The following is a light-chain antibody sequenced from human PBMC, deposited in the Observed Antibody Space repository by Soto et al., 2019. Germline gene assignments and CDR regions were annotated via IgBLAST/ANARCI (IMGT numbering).Light chain of an antibody. J-gene: IGLJ7*01. Sequence: QTVVTQEPSFSVSPGGTVTLTCGLSSGSVSTSYYPSWYQQTPGQDPRTLIYSTNTRSSGFPDRFSGSILGNKAALTITGAQADDESDYYCVLYMGSGISVFGGGTQLTVL. CDR2: STN. V-gene: IGLV8-61*01. CDR1: SGSVSTSYY. CDR3: VLYMGSGISV.